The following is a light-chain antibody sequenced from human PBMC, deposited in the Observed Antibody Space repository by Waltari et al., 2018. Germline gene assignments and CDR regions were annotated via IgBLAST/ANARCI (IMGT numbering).Light chain of an antibody. V-gene: IGKV1-8*01. J-gene: IGKJ1*01. Sequence: AIGGTQSTSTLSASKGASLTITCRASQGISSYLAWYQQKPGKAPKLLIYAASTLQSGVPSRVSGSGSGTDFTLTISCLQSDDFATYYCQQYYSYPRTFGQGTKVEIK. CDR2: AAS. CDR1: QGISSY. CDR3: QQYYSYPRT.